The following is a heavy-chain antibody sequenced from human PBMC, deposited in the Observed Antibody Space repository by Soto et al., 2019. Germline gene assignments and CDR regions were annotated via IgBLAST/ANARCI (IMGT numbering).Heavy chain of an antibody. J-gene: IGHJ5*02. Sequence: QITLKESGPTLVKSTKTLTLTCTSYGFSLTTSGVGVGWIRQPPGKALEGLELSYWDDDKRYSQFMNSSQTIINDNTNNQFIRIMTNIHPMETAKSYCAPSLGEDWFDPWGQGTLVTV. CDR2: SYWDDDK. CDR1: GFSLTTSGVG. CDR3: APSLGEDWFDP. V-gene: IGHV2-5*02. D-gene: IGHD2-21*01.